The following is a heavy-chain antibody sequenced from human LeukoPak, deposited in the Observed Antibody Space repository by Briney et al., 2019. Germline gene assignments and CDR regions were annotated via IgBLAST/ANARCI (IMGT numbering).Heavy chain of an antibody. CDR1: GFTFSSYS. CDR2: ISSSSSTI. V-gene: IGHV3-48*04. D-gene: IGHD6-13*01. CDR3: ARQVESSSWTPLDY. Sequence: PGGSLRLSCAASGFTFSSYSMNWVRQAPGKGLEWVSYISSSSSTIYYADSVKGRFTISRDNAKNSLYLQMNSLRAEDTAVYYCARQVESSSWTPLDYWGQGTLVTVSS. J-gene: IGHJ4*02.